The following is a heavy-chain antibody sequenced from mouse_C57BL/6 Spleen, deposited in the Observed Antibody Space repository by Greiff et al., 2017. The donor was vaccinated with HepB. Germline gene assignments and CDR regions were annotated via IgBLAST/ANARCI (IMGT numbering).Heavy chain of an antibody. CDR3: ARDDYDWYFDV. D-gene: IGHD2-4*01. CDR1: GYTFTSYW. CDR2: IDPSDSET. Sequence: QVQLQQSGAELVRPGSSVKLSCKASGYTFTSYWMHWVKQRPIQGLEWIGNIDPSDSETHYNQKFKDKATLTVDKSSSTAYMQLSSLTSEDSAVYYCARDDYDWYFDVWGTGTTVTVSS. V-gene: IGHV1-52*01. J-gene: IGHJ1*03.